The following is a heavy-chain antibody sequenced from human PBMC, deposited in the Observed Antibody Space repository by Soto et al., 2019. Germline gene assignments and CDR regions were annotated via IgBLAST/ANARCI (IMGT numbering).Heavy chain of an antibody. Sequence: GASVKVSCKASVYTFTYRYLHWVRQAPGQALEWMGWITPFNGNTNYAQKFQDRVTITRDRSMSTAYMELSSLRSEDTAMYYCASSSGRGYSYGLSHDAFDIWGQGTMVTVSS. CDR3: ASSSGRGYSYGLSHDAFDI. J-gene: IGHJ3*02. V-gene: IGHV1-45*02. D-gene: IGHD5-18*01. CDR2: ITPFNGNT. CDR1: VYTFTYRY.